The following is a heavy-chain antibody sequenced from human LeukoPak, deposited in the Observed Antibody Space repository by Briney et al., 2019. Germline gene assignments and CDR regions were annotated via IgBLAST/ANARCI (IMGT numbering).Heavy chain of an antibody. D-gene: IGHD3-22*01. Sequence: SETLSLTCAVYGGSFSSYYWGWIRQPPGKGLEWIGSIYYSGSTYYNPSLKSRVTISVDTSKNQFSLKLSSVTAADTAVYYCARVDYYDSSGYYYVNYYYYMDVWGKGTTVTVSS. CDR3: ARVDYYDSSGYYYVNYYYYMDV. V-gene: IGHV4-39*07. CDR2: IYYSGST. CDR1: GGSFSSYY. J-gene: IGHJ6*03.